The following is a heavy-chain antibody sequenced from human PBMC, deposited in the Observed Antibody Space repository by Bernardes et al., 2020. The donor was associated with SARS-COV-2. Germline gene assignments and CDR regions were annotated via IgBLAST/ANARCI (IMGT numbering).Heavy chain of an antibody. J-gene: IGHJ1*01. V-gene: IGHV3-74*01. Sequence: GGSLRLSCAASGFTFSRYWMHWGRQAPGKGLVWVSRIDSDGSSTTYADAVKGRFIMSRDNAKNTLYLQMNSLTAEDTAVYYCTREHSDISASYSGSGDFQRWGQGTLVTVSS. CDR3: TREHSDISASYSGSGDFQR. CDR2: IDSDGSST. CDR1: GFTFSRYW. D-gene: IGHD3-10*01.